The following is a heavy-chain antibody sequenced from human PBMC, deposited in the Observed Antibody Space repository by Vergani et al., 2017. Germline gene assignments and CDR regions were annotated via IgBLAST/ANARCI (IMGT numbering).Heavy chain of an antibody. Sequence: QVQLQESGPGLLKPSETLSLICDVFDFISNGHYWGWIRQSPEKGLGWIGRLYASGSTYYIPSLKSRVTISIDTSKDHFSLKLSSMTAADTAVYYCARHLRGYSYGVFDYWGPGREVTVFS. J-gene: IGHJ4*02. V-gene: IGHV4-38-2*01. CDR1: DFISNGHY. CDR2: LYASGST. D-gene: IGHD5-18*01. CDR3: ARHLRGYSYGVFDY.